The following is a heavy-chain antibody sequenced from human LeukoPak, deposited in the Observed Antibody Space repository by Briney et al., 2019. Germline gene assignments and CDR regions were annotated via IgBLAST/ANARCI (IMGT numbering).Heavy chain of an antibody. CDR2: ISYDGSNK. D-gene: IGHD2-21*02. CDR3: ARDNRPYCGGDCYPYYFDY. Sequence: GGSLRLSCAASGFTFSSYAMHWVRQAPGKGLEWVAVISYDGSNKYYADSVKGRFTISRDNSKNTLYLQMNSLRAEDTAVYYCARDNRPYCGGDCYPYYFDYWGQGTLVTVSS. V-gene: IGHV3-30-3*01. J-gene: IGHJ4*02. CDR1: GFTFSSYA.